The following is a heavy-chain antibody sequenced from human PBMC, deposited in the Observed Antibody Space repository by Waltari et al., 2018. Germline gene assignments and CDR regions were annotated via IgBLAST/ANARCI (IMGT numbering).Heavy chain of an antibody. CDR1: GGSVSSGSYY. CDR3: ARDHPRDAFDI. V-gene: IGHV4-61*01. CDR2: IYYSGST. Sequence: QVQLQESGPGLVKPSETLSLTCTVSGGSVSSGSYYWSWIRQPPGKGREWIGYIYYSGSTNYNPSLKSRVTISVDTSKNQFSLKLSSVTAADTAVYYCARDHPRDAFDIWGQGTMVTVSS. J-gene: IGHJ3*02.